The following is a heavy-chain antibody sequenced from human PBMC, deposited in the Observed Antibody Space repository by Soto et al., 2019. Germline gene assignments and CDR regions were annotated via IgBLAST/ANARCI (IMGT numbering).Heavy chain of an antibody. D-gene: IGHD4-4*01. V-gene: IGHV1-3*01. CDR2: INAGNGNT. CDR3: ARTYSNYLYYYYYYGMDV. CDR1: GYTFTSYA. J-gene: IGHJ6*02. Sequence: QVQLVQSGAEVKKPGASVKVSCKASGYTFTSYAMHWVRQAPGQRLEWMGWINAGNGNTKYSQKFQGRVTITRDTSASTAYMELSSLRSEDTAVYYCARTYSNYLYYYYYYGMDVWGQGTTVTVSS.